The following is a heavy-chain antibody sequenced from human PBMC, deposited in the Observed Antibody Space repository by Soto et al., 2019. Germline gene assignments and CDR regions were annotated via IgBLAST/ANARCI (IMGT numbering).Heavy chain of an antibody. V-gene: IGHV3-23*01. CDR1: GFTFSSYA. CDR3: AKDSGIVVVPAAKAY. J-gene: IGHJ4*02. CDR2: ISGSGGST. Sequence: EVQLLESGGGLVQPGGSLRLSCAASGFTFSSYAMSWVRQAPGKGLEWVSDISGSGGSTYYADSVKGRFTISRDNSKNTLYLQMNSLRAEDTAVYYCAKDSGIVVVPAAKAYWGQGTLVTVSS. D-gene: IGHD2-2*01.